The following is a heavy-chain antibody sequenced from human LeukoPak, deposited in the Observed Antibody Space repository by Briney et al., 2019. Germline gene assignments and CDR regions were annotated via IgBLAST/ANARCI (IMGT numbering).Heavy chain of an antibody. V-gene: IGHV4-59*01. D-gene: IGHD4-11*01. J-gene: IGHJ4*02. CDR3: ARDGNSYYDY. CDR1: GGSISSYY. Sequence: SETLSLTCTVSGGSISSYYWNWIRQPPGKGLEWIGYIYYSGSTNYNPSLKSRVTISVDTSKNQFSLKLSSVTAADTAVYYCARDGNSYYDYWGQGIMVTVTS. CDR2: IYYSGST.